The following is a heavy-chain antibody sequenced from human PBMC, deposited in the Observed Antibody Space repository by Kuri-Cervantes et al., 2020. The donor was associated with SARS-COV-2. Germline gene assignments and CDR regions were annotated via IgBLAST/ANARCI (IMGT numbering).Heavy chain of an antibody. V-gene: IGHV4-4*07. Sequence: SETLSLTCTVSGGSISSYYWSWIRQPAGKGLEWIGRIYTSGSTNYNPSLKSRVTISVDTSKNQFSLKLSSVTAADTAVYYCARQVRITIFGVVIEKGDYFDYWGQGTLVTVSS. J-gene: IGHJ4*02. CDR2: IYTSGST. CDR1: GGSISSYY. CDR3: ARQVRITIFGVVIEKGDYFDY. D-gene: IGHD3-3*01.